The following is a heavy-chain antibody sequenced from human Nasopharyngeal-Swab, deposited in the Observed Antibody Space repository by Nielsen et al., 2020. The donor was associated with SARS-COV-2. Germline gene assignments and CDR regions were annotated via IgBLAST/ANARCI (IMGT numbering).Heavy chain of an antibody. Sequence: VRQMPGKGLAWVANIKEDGSEKNYVDSVKGRFTISGDNAKNSLYLQMNSLRADDTAVYYCARDTYCSGGSCYGYGMAVWGQGTTVTVSS. V-gene: IGHV3-7*01. D-gene: IGHD2-15*01. CDR2: IKEDGSEK. CDR3: ARDTYCSGGSCYGYGMAV. J-gene: IGHJ6*02.